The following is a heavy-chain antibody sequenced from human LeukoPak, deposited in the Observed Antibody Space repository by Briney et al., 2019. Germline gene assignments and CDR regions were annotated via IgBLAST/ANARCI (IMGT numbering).Heavy chain of an antibody. CDR3: ARGRSYGPVDY. V-gene: IGHV4-59*12. CDR1: GGSISSYY. D-gene: IGHD5-18*01. Sequence: SETLSLTCTVSGGSISSYYWSWIRQPPGKGLEWIGYIYYSGSTYYNPSLKSRVTISVDTSKNQFSLKLSSVTAADTAVYYCARGRSYGPVDYWGQGTLVTVSS. CDR2: IYYSGST. J-gene: IGHJ4*02.